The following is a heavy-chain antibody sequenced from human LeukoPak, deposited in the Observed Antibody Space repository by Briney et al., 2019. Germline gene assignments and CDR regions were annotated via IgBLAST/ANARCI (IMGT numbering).Heavy chain of an antibody. CDR2: IIPIFGTA. V-gene: IGHV1-69*06. D-gene: IGHD6-13*01. CDR3: ASARRIAAAGASSDY. Sequence: ASVKVSCKASGGTFSSYAISWVRQAPGQGLEWMGGIIPIFGTANYAQKFQGRVTITADKSTSTAYMELSSLRSEDTAVYYCASARRIAAAGASSDYWGQGTLVTVSS. J-gene: IGHJ4*02. CDR1: GGTFSSYA.